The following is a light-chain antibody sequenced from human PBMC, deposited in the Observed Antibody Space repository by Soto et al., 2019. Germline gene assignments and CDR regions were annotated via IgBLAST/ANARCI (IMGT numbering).Light chain of an antibody. CDR3: QQYGSSPNT. Sequence: IVLTQSPGTLSLSPGERATLSCRASQSVSSSYLAWYQQKPGQAPRLLIYAASRRATGIPDRFSGSGSGTDFTLTISRLEPEDFAVYYCQQYGSSPNTFGQGTKLEIK. CDR1: QSVSSSY. J-gene: IGKJ2*01. CDR2: AAS. V-gene: IGKV3-20*01.